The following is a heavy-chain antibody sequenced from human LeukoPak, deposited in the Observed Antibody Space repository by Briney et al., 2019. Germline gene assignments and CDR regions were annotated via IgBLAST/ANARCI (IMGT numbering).Heavy chain of an antibody. Sequence: GGSLRLSCAASEFTFNTSWMHWVRQAPGKGLVWVSRINSDGTTTNYADSVKGRFTISRDNAKNTLYLQMSSLRAADTALYYCTSGPSGWGSLDLWGQGTLVTVSS. CDR2: INSDGTTT. V-gene: IGHV3-74*01. D-gene: IGHD7-27*01. CDR3: TSGPSGWGSLDL. J-gene: IGHJ5*02. CDR1: EFTFNTSW.